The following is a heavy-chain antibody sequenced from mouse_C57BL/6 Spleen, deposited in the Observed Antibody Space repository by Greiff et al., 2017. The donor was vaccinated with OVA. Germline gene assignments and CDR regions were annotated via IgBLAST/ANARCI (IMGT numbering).Heavy chain of an antibody. CDR1: GYTFTSYW. V-gene: IGHV1-64*01. J-gene: IGHJ4*01. Sequence: QVQLKQPGAELVKPGASVKLSCKASGYTFTSYWMHWVKQRPGQGLEWIGMIHPNSGSTNYNEKFKSKATLTVDKSSSTAYMQLSSLTSEDSAVYYCARGGGLGAMDYWGQGTSVTVSS. CDR2: IHPNSGST. CDR3: ARGGGLGAMDY. D-gene: IGHD4-1*01.